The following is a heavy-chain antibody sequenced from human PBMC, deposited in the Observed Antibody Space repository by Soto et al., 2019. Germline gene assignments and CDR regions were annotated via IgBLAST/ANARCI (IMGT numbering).Heavy chain of an antibody. CDR1: GYTFTSYD. D-gene: IGHD3-22*01. CDR2: MNPNSGNT. J-gene: IGHJ6*02. V-gene: IGHV1-8*01. Sequence: ASVKVSCKASGYTFTSYDINWVRQATGQGLEWMGWMNPNSGNTGYAQKFQGRVTMTRNTSISTAYMELSSLRSEDTAVYYCARCLLSSSYYPNYYYYGMDVWGQGTTVTVSS. CDR3: ARCLLSSSYYPNYYYYGMDV.